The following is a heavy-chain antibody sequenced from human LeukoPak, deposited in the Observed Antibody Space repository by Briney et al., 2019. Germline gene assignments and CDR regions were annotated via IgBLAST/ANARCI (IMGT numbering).Heavy chain of an antibody. D-gene: IGHD4-23*01. CDR1: RFTFSSYE. Sequence: PGGSLRLSCAASRFTFSSYEMNWVRQAPGKGLEWVSYISSSGSTIYHADSVKGRFTISRDNAKNSLYLQMNSLRAEDTAVYYCAREPGDYGGNSYFDYWGQGTLVTVSS. J-gene: IGHJ4*02. CDR3: AREPGDYGGNSYFDY. V-gene: IGHV3-48*03. CDR2: ISSSGSTI.